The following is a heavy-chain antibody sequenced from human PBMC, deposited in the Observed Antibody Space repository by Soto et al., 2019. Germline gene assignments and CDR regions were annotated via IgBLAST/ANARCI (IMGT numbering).Heavy chain of an antibody. Sequence: QVQLVESGGGVVQPGRSLRLSCAASRFTFSSYGMHWVRQAPGKGLEWVAVIWYDGSNKYYADSVKGRFTISRDNSKNTLYLQMNSLRAADTAVYYCARPSGGSWSSFDYWGQGTLVTVAS. J-gene: IGHJ4*02. CDR3: ARPSGGSWSSFDY. CDR2: IWYDGSNK. D-gene: IGHD1-26*01. V-gene: IGHV3-33*01. CDR1: RFTFSSYG.